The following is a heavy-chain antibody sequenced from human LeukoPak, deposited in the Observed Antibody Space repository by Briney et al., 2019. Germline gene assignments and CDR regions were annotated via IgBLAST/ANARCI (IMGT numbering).Heavy chain of an antibody. Sequence: GGSLRLSCAASGFTFSSYAMSWVRQAPGKGLEWVSAITGSGGSTYYADSVKGRFTISRDNSKSTLYLQMNSLRAEDTAVYYCAKVSNDYDYVWGSYRYTPFDYWGQGTLVTVSS. CDR2: ITGSGGST. CDR1: GFTFSSYA. D-gene: IGHD3-16*02. J-gene: IGHJ4*02. CDR3: AKVSNDYDYVWGSYRYTPFDY. V-gene: IGHV3-23*01.